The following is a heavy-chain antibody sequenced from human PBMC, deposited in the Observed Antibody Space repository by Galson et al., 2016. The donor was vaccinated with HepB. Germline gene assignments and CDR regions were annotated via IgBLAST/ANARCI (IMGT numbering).Heavy chain of an antibody. D-gene: IGHD1-26*01. J-gene: IGHJ3*02. CDR2: ISYDGSEK. CDR1: GFTFSSYG. CDR3: AKVVGAITRGAFDI. Sequence: SLRLSCAASGFTFSSYGMHWVRQAPGKGLEWVAVISYDGSEKYYADSVEGRFTNSRDNSKNKVNLQMNSLRAEDTAEYYCAKVVGAITRGAFDIWGQGTMVTVSS. V-gene: IGHV3-30*18.